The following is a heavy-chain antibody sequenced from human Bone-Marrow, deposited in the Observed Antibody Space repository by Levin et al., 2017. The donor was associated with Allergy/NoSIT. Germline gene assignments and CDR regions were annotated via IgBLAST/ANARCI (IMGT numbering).Heavy chain of an antibody. CDR1: GNSLSEVS. CDR3: STVGCPHGVCYPLLFDY. J-gene: IGHJ4*02. V-gene: IGHV1-24*01. CDR2: FDPEEDKK. D-gene: IGHD2-8*01. Sequence: GESLKISCKVYGNSLSEVSVHWVRQAPGEGLEWMGGFDPEEDKKIYGKNFQGRVTMTEDTSTDTAYMELSSLRSEDTAVYYCSTVGCPHGVCYPLLFDYWGQGTLVSVSS.